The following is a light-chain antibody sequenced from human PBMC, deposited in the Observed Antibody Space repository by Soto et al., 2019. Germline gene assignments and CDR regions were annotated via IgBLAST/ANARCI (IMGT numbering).Light chain of an antibody. CDR2: DVS. V-gene: IGLV2-14*01. CDR3: SSYTRSSTRV. J-gene: IGLJ1*01. CDR1: SSDVGGYNY. Sequence: QSALTQPASVSGSPGQSITISCTGTSSDVGGYNYVSWYQQHPGKAPKLVIFDVSDRPSGVSNRFSGSKSGNTASLTISGLQAEDEADYYYSSYTRSSTRVFGTGTKVTVL.